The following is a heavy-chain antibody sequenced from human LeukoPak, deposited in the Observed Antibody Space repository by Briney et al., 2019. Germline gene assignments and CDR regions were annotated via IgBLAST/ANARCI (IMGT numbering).Heavy chain of an antibody. D-gene: IGHD2-2*01. V-gene: IGHV1-69*04. CDR3: AKSSRPYYYYYYGMDV. CDR2: IIPTLGIA. CDR1: GGTFSSYA. Sequence: ASVKVSCKASGGTFSSYAISWVRQAPGQGLEWMGRIIPTLGIANYAQKFQGRVTITADKSTSTAYMELSSLRSEDTAVYNCAKSSRPYYYYYYGMDVWGQGTTVTVSS. J-gene: IGHJ6*02.